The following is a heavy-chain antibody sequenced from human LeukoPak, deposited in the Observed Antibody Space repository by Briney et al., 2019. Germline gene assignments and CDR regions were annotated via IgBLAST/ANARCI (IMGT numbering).Heavy chain of an antibody. CDR1: GGTFSSYA. CDR2: IIPIFGTA. CDR3: ARVRSPYCSGGSCYLDAFDI. V-gene: IGHV1-69*01. Sequence: SVKVSCKASGGTFSSYAISWVRQAPGQGLEWMGGIIPIFGTANYAQKFQGRVTITADESTTTAYMELSSLRSEDTAVYYCARVRSPYCSGGSCYLDAFDIWGQGTMVTVSS. D-gene: IGHD2-15*01. J-gene: IGHJ3*02.